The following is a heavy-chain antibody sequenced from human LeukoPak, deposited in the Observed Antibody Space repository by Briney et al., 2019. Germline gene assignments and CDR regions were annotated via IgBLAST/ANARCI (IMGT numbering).Heavy chain of an antibody. CDR1: GYTFTGYY. V-gene: IGHV1-2*02. Sequence: ASVKVSCEASGYTFTGYYMHWVRQAPGQGLEWMGWINPNSGGTNYAQKFQGRVTMTRDTSISTAYMELSRLRSDDTAVYYCARSVDTAMVRGGLFYYYYYMDVWGKGTTVTVSS. D-gene: IGHD5-18*01. J-gene: IGHJ6*03. CDR3: ARSVDTAMVRGGLFYYYYYMDV. CDR2: INPNSGGT.